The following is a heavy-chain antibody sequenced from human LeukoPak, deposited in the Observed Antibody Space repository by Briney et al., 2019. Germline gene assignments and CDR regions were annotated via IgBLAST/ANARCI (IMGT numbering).Heavy chain of an antibody. CDR1: GFTFSSYT. J-gene: IGHJ4*02. D-gene: IGHD3-22*01. Sequence: GGSLRLSCAASGFTFSSYTMNWVRQAPGKGLEWVSSISSSSAYISYADSVKGRFTISRENAKNSLYLQMNSLRAGDTAVYYCARGGYDSSGSYYFDYWGQGTLVTVSS. V-gene: IGHV3-21*01. CDR2: ISSSSAYI. CDR3: ARGGYDSSGSYYFDY.